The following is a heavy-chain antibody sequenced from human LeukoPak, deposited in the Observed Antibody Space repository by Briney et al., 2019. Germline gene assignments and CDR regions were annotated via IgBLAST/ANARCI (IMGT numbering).Heavy chain of an antibody. D-gene: IGHD3-22*01. Sequence: PSETLSLTCAVSGGSISSSNWWSWVRQPPGEGLEWIGEIYHSGSTNYNPSLKSRVTISVDKSKNQFSLKLSSVTAADTAVYYCAKDPTLNYYDSSGYPYYFDYWGQGTLVTVSS. CDR3: AKDPTLNYYDSSGYPYYFDY. J-gene: IGHJ4*02. CDR2: IYHSGST. V-gene: IGHV4-4*02. CDR1: GGSISSSNW.